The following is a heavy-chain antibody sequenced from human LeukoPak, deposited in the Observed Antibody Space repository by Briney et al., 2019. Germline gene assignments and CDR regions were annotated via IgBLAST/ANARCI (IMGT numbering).Heavy chain of an antibody. CDR3: ARDFEYSSSTGVY. D-gene: IGHD5-12*01. J-gene: IGHJ4*02. Sequence: TLSLSCAAYGFTFSKYGILWVGPAPGKGLEWVAVIWYDGRTNNYADSVKGRFTISRDNSENTIDLQMNSLRAEDTAVYYCARDFEYSSSTGVYWGQGTLVTVSS. CDR2: IWYDGRTN. V-gene: IGHV3-33*01. CDR1: GFTFSKYG.